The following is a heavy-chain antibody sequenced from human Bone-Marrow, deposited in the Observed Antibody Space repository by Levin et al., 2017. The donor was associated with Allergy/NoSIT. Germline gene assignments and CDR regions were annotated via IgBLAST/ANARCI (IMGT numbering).Heavy chain of an antibody. D-gene: IGHD3-22*01. CDR1: GGSISSYY. V-gene: IGHV4-59*01. Sequence: SETLSLTCTVSGGSISSYYWSWIRQPPGKGLEWIGYIYYSGSTNYNPSLKSRVTISVDTSKNQFSLKLSSVTAADTAVYYCARERRWNYYDSSGYEDYWGQGTLVTVSS. J-gene: IGHJ4*02. CDR3: ARERRWNYYDSSGYEDY. CDR2: IYYSGST.